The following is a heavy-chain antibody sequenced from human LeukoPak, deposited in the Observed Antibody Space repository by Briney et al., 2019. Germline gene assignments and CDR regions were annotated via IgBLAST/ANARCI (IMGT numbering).Heavy chain of an antibody. Sequence: GGSLRLSCVAPGLTLSNYWMSWVRQAPGKGLEWVSYISSSSSTIYYADSVKGRFTISRDNAKNSLYLQMNSLRAEDTAVYYCTREQDREASATVVGDYWGQGTLVTVSS. V-gene: IGHV3-48*01. CDR1: GLTLSNYW. J-gene: IGHJ4*02. D-gene: IGHD4-23*01. CDR2: ISSSSSTI. CDR3: TREQDREASATVVGDY.